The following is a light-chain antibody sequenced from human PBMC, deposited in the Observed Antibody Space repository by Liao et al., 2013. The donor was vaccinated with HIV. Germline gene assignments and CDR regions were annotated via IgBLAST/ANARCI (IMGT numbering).Light chain of an antibody. CDR3: QVWDSSSDHPYV. CDR1: KLGDKY. J-gene: IGLJ1*01. V-gene: IGLV3-1*01. CDR2: QDN. Sequence: SYELTQPPSVSVSPGQTASITCSGDKLGDKYACWYQQKPGRSPVLVIYQDNKRPSGIPERFSGSNSGNTATLTISRVEAGDEADYYCQVWDSSSDHPYVFGTGTKVTVL.